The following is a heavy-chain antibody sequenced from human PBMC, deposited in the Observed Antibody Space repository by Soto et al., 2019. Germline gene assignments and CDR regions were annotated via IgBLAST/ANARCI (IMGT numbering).Heavy chain of an antibody. CDR1: GFAFSAYY. D-gene: IGHD6-25*01. CDR2: IKKDGSEK. Sequence: EVQLVESGGGVVQPGGSLRLSCAASGFAFSAYYMTWVRQAPGKGLEWVANIKKDGSEKYYAGSVNGRLIISRDDAKNLLFLQMNSLRVEDTAVYYCAREKRANGYFDYWGQGTPVTVSA. CDR3: AREKRANGYFDY. V-gene: IGHV3-7*01. J-gene: IGHJ4*02.